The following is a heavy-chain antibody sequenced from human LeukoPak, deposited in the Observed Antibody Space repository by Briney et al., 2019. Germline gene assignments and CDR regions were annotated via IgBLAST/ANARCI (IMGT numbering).Heavy chain of an antibody. CDR3: ARDSSTIILYYYYYGMDV. V-gene: IGHV3-33*01. CDR2: IWYDGSNK. CDR1: GFTFSSYG. J-gene: IGHJ6*02. D-gene: IGHD4/OR15-4a*01. Sequence: GRSLRLSCAASGFTFSSYGMHWVRQAPGKGLEWVAVIWYDGSNKYYVDSVKGRFTISRDNSKNTLYLQMNSLRAEDTAVYYCARDSSTIILYYYYYGMDVWGQGTTVTVSS.